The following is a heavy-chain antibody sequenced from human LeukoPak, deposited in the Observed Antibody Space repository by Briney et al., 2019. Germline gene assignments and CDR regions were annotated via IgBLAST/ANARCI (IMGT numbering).Heavy chain of an antibody. D-gene: IGHD5-18*01. CDR1: GFTFSSYS. V-gene: IGHV3-21*01. Sequence: PGGSLRLSCAASGFTFSSYSMNWVRQAPGKGLEWVSSISSSSSYIYYADSVKGRFTISRDNAKNSLYLQMNSLRAEDTAVYYCARDFVDTAMVDSDYWGQGTLVTVSS. CDR3: ARDFVDTAMVDSDY. CDR2: ISSSSSYI. J-gene: IGHJ4*02.